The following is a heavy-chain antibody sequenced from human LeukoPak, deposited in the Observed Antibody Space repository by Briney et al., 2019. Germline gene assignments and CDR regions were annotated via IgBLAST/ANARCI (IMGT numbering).Heavy chain of an antibody. CDR3: ARAMPHDNWFDP. Sequence: GGSLRLSCAASGLTFNSYWMHWVRQVAGKGLVWVARINGDASNTTYADSVKGRFTISRDNARNTLYLQMNSLRVDDTAVYYCARAMPHDNWFDPWGQGSLVTVSS. D-gene: IGHD2-2*01. V-gene: IGHV3-74*03. J-gene: IGHJ5*02. CDR2: INGDASNT. CDR1: GLTFNSYW.